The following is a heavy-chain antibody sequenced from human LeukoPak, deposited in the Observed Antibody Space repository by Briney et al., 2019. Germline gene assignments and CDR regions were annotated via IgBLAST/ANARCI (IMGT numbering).Heavy chain of an antibody. V-gene: IGHV1-46*01. J-gene: IGHJ4*02. CDR3: ARETSEDIVVVPAAHNTHYFDY. Sequence: ASVKVSCKASGYTFTSYYMHWVRQAPGQGLEWMGIINPSGGSTSYAQKFQGRVTMTRDTSTSTVYMELSSLRSEDTAVYYCARETSEDIVVVPAAHNTHYFDYWGQGTLVTVSS. CDR1: GYTFTSYY. CDR2: INPSGGST. D-gene: IGHD2-2*01.